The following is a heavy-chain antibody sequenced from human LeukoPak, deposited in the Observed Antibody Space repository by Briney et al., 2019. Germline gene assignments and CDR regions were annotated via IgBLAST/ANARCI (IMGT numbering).Heavy chain of an antibody. CDR2: ISGSGGST. CDR1: GFTFSSYA. Sequence: GGSLRLSCAAAGFTFSSYAMSWVRQAPGKGLECVSAISGSGGSTYYADSVKGRFTISRDNSKNTLYLQMNSLRAEDTAVYYCAKGRSDGDYADYWGQGTLVTVSS. D-gene: IGHD4-17*01. V-gene: IGHV3-23*01. CDR3: AKGRSDGDYADY. J-gene: IGHJ4*02.